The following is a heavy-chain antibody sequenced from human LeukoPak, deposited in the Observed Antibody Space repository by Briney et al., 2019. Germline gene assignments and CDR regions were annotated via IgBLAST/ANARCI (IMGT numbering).Heavy chain of an antibody. CDR2: IWHDGSNK. CDR1: GFTLSVSA. CDR3: ARDRGYTYGHPFDY. V-gene: IGHV3-33*08. J-gene: IGHJ4*02. Sequence: GGSLRLSCAASGFTLSVSAMTWVRQAPGKGLEWVALIWHDGSNKYYADSVKDRFTISRDNSKNTLYLQMNSLRAEDTAVYYCARDRGYTYGHPFDYWGQGTLVTVSS. D-gene: IGHD5-18*01.